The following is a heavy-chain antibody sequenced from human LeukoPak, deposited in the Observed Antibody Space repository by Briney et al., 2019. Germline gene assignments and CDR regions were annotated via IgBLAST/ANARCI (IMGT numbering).Heavy chain of an antibody. CDR3: ARGLVRGVSFPP. CDR1: GGSFSGYY. D-gene: IGHD3-10*02. Sequence: SETLSLTCAVYGGSFSGYYWSWIRQPPGKGLEWIGEINHSGSTNYNPSLKSRVTISVDTSKNQFSLELSSVTAADTAVYYCARGLVRGVSFPPWGQGTLVTVSS. J-gene: IGHJ5*02. CDR2: INHSGST. V-gene: IGHV4-34*01.